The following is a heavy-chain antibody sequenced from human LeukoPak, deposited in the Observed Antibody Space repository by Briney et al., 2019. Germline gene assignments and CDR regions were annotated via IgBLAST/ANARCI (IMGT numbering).Heavy chain of an antibody. CDR2: ITWNSGSM. V-gene: IGHV3-9*01. Sequence: GGSLRLSCAASGFTFDDYSMHWVRQAPGKGLEWVSGITWNSGSMVYADSVKGRFTISRDNSKNTLYLQMNSLRSEDTAVYYCAKYRPVAVAGTREYDYWGQGTQVTVFS. CDR1: GFTFDDYS. CDR3: AKYRPVAVAGTREYDY. D-gene: IGHD6-19*01. J-gene: IGHJ4*02.